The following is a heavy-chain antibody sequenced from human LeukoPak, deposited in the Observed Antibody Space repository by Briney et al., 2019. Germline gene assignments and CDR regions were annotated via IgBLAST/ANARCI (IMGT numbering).Heavy chain of an antibody. CDR1: GFTFSSYA. J-gene: IGHJ3*02. CDR2: MSGNGGST. CDR3: AKDREYSYVYDAFDI. V-gene: IGHV3-23*01. Sequence: PGGSLRLSCAASGFTFSSYAMCWVRQAPGKGLEWVSGMSGNGGSTYYADSVKGRFTISRDNSKNTLYLQMNTLRAEDTAVYYCAKDREYSYVYDAFDIWCQGTLLTVSS. D-gene: IGHD3-16*01.